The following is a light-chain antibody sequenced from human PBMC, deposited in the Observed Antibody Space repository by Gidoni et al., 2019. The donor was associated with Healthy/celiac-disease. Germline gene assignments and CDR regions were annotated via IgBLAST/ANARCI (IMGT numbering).Light chain of an antibody. CDR2: GAS. CDR1: QSVSSSY. Sequence: EIVLTQSPGTLSLSTGERATLSCRASQSVSSSYLAWYQQKPGHAPRLLIYGASSRATGIPDRFSGSGSGTDFTLTISRLVPEYFAVYYCQQYGSSPPVTFGQXTRLEIK. CDR3: QQYGSSPPVT. J-gene: IGKJ5*01. V-gene: IGKV3-20*01.